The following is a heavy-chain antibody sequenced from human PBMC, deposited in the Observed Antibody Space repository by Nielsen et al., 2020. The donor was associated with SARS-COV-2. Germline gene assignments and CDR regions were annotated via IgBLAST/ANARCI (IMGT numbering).Heavy chain of an antibody. CDR2: ISWDGGST. CDR3: AKDADFWSGYYHDYYYYMDV. V-gene: IGHV3-43*01. CDR1: GFTFDDYT. D-gene: IGHD3-3*01. Sequence: GESLKISCAASGFTFDDYTMHWVRQAPGKGLEWVSLISWDGGSTYYADSVKGRFTISRDNAKNSLYLQMNSLRAEDTAVYYCAKDADFWSGYYHDYYYYMDVWGKGTTVTVSS. J-gene: IGHJ6*03.